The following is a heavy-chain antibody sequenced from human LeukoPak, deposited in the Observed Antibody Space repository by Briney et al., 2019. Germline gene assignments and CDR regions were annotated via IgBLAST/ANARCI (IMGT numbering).Heavy chain of an antibody. J-gene: IGHJ4*02. CDR3: ARHRDTRGYGGYWDFDQ. V-gene: IGHV3-66*04. Sequence: GGSLRLSCAASGFTVSSNYMSWVRQAPGKGLEWVSVIYSGGSTYYADSVKGRFTISRDNSKNTLYLQMNSLRAEDTALYYCARHRDTRGYGGYWDFDQWGQGTLVTVSS. CDR1: GFTVSSNY. CDR2: IYSGGST. D-gene: IGHD5-12*01.